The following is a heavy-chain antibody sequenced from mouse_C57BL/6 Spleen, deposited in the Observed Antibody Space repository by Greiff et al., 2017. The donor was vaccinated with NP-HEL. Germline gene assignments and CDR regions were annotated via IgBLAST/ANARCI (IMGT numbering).Heavy chain of an antibody. J-gene: IGHJ2*01. CDR2: IYPGSGST. V-gene: IGHV1-55*01. D-gene: IGHD2-3*01. CDR3: AREGEGWFYFDY. CDR1: GYTFTSYW. Sequence: QVQLQQPGAELVKPGASVKMSCKASGYTFTSYWITWVKQRPGQGLEWIGDIYPGSGSTNYNEKFKSKATLTVDTSSSTAYMQLSSLTSEDSAVYYCAREGEGWFYFDYWGQGTTLTVSS.